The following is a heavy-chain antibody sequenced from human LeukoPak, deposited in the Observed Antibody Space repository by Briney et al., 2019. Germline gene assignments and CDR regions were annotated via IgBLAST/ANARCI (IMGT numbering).Heavy chain of an antibody. CDR3: ARWYCSGARCYFDY. Sequence: QPGGSLRLSCAASGFTFSSYSMNWVRQAPGKGLEWVSYISSSSSTIYYADSVKGRFTISRDNAKNSLYLQMNSLRDEDTAVYYCARWYCSGARCYFDYWGQGTLVTVSS. V-gene: IGHV3-48*02. CDR2: ISSSSSTI. D-gene: IGHD2-15*01. J-gene: IGHJ4*02. CDR1: GFTFSSYS.